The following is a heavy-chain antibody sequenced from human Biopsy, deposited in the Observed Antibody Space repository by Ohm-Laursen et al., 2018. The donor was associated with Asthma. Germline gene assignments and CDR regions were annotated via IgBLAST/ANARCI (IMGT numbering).Heavy chain of an antibody. CDR1: GCNFISFA. CDR2: VNTGNGDT. CDR3: ARTYYDFLTGQVKDVFGV. V-gene: IGHV1-3*04. D-gene: IGHD3-9*01. Sequence: AASVKVSCKASGCNFISFAIHWVRQAPGQRLEWMGWVNTGNGDTKYSQKFQGRVTITRDTSASTAYMELRSLRSEDTATYYCARTYYDFLTGQVKDVFGVWGQGTMVTVSS. J-gene: IGHJ3*01.